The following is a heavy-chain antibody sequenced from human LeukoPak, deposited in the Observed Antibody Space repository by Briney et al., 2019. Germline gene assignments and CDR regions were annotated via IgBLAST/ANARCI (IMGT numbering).Heavy chain of an antibody. J-gene: IGHJ4*02. CDR3: ARQGWEDYGDYTRHFDY. V-gene: IGHV5-51*01. Sequence: GESLKISCKGSGYSFTNYWVGWVRQMPGKGLEWMGIIYPGDSDTRYSPSFQGQVTISADKSISTAYLQWSSLKASDTAMYYCARQGWEDYGDYTRHFDYWGQGTLVTVSS. CDR2: IYPGDSDT. D-gene: IGHD4-17*01. CDR1: GYSFTNYW.